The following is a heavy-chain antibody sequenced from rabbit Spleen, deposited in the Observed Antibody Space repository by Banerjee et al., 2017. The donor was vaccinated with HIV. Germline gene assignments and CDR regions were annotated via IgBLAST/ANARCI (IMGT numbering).Heavy chain of an antibody. Sequence: QQQLEESGGGLVKPEGSLTLTCTASGFDLSSYYYICWVRQAPGKGLEWIACIYTGSSGSTYYASWAKGRFTFSKTSSTTVTLHMTSLTAADTATYFCARRDPDYGYAVDLWGPGTLVTVS. CDR1: GFDLSSYYY. V-gene: IGHV1S45*01. CDR3: ARRDPDYGYAVDL. J-gene: IGHJ4*01. D-gene: IGHD6-1*01. CDR2: IYTGSSGST.